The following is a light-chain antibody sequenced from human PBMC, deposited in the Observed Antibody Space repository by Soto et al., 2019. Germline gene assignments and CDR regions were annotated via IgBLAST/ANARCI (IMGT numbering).Light chain of an antibody. V-gene: IGLV2-14*01. CDR3: SSYTTSSTTV. J-gene: IGLJ3*02. CDR2: GVS. CDR1: SSDVGAYNY. Sequence: QSALTQPASVSGSPGQSITISCTGTSSDVGAYNYVSWYQQHPGKAPKFMIYGVSNRPSGVSNRFSGSKSGNTASLTISGLQAEDEADYYCSSYTTSSTTVFGGGTKLTVL.